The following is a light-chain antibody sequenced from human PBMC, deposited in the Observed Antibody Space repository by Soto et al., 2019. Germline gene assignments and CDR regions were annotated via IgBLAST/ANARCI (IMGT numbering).Light chain of an antibody. Sequence: DIQMTQSPSSVSASVGDRVTITCRASQGISSWLAWYQQVPGKAPKLLIYAAATLQSGVSSRFSGSYSGTDFTLTISSLQPEDFATYYCQQTDTYPHTFGQGTKVEIK. CDR2: AAA. CDR3: QQTDTYPHT. J-gene: IGKJ2*01. CDR1: QGISSW. V-gene: IGKV1D-12*01.